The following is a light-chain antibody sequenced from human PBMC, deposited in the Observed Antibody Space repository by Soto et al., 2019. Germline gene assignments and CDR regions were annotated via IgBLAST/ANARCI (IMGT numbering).Light chain of an antibody. CDR3: CSYAGGYIYL. V-gene: IGLV2-11*01. Sequence: QAALTQPRSVSGSPGQSVTISCTGTVNDVGAYNYVSWYQQHPGRPPKLMIYDVTKWPSGVPERFSGSKSGNTASLTISGLQAEDEADYFCCSYAGGYIYLFGTGTKVTVL. CDR1: VNDVGAYNY. J-gene: IGLJ1*01. CDR2: DVT.